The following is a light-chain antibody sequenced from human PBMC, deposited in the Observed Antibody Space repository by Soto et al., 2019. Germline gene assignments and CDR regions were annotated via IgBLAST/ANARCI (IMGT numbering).Light chain of an antibody. J-gene: IGKJ5*01. CDR3: QQRSNWSIT. CDR1: QSVSSY. Sequence: EIVLTQSPATLSLSPGERATLSCRASQSVSSYLAWYQQKPGQAPGLLIYDASNRATGIPARFSGSGPGTDFTLTISSLEPEDFAVYYCQQRSNWSITFGQGTRLEIK. V-gene: IGKV3-11*01. CDR2: DAS.